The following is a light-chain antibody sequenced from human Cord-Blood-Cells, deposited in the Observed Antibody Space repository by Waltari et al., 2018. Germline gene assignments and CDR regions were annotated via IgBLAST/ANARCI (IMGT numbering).Light chain of an antibody. Sequence: DIQMTQSPSSLSASVGDRVTITCRAIQSISSYLNWYQQKPGKALNLLIYAASSLQSGVPSRFSGSGSGTDFTLTISSLQPEDFATYYCQQSYSTPYSFGQGTKLEIK. CDR3: QQSYSTPYS. CDR2: AAS. V-gene: IGKV1-39*01. J-gene: IGKJ2*03. CDR1: QSISSY.